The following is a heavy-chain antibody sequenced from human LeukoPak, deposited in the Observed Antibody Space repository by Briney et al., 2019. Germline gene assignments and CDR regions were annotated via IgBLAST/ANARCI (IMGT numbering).Heavy chain of an antibody. Sequence: AGGSLRLSCAASGFTVSSNFMNGVRQAPGKGLEWVSDYADSVKGRFTISRDNSKNTLYLQMNSLRAEDTAVYYCARDLLGGGTFDIWGQGTMVTVSS. CDR3: ARDLLGGGTFDI. V-gene: IGHV3-53*01. D-gene: IGHD3-16*01. J-gene: IGHJ3*02. CDR1: GFTVSSNF.